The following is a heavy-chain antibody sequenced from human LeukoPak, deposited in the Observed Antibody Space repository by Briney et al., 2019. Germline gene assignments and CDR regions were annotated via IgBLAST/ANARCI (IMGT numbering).Heavy chain of an antibody. D-gene: IGHD6-13*01. V-gene: IGHV5-51*01. CDR3: VRHGLGSSWFGFDY. CDR2: IYPGDSDP. J-gene: IGHJ4*02. CDR1: GYTFTTYW. Sequence: GESLKISCKGSGYTFTTYWIGWVRQMPGKGLEWMGIIYPGDSDPRYSPSFQGQVTISADKSISTAYLQWSSLKASDSAIYYCVRHGLGSSWFGFDYWGQGTLVAVSS.